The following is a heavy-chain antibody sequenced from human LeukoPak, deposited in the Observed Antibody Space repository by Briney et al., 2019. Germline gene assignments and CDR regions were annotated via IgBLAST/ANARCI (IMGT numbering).Heavy chain of an antibody. CDR1: GFTFSSYS. V-gene: IGHV3-21*01. J-gene: IGHJ4*02. D-gene: IGHD4-17*01. CDR2: ISSSSSYI. CDR3: ARGPYGDYVFDY. Sequence: GGSLRLSCAASGFTFSSYSMNWVRQAPGKGLEWVSSISSSSSYIYYADSVKGRFTISRDNAKNLLYLQMNSLRAEDTAVYYCARGPYGDYVFDYWGQGTLVTVSS.